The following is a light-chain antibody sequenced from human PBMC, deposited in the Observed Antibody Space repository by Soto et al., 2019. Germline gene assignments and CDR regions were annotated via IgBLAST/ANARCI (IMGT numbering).Light chain of an antibody. CDR3: QQYGSSPIT. Sequence: EIVLTQSPGTLSLSPGERATLYCRASQSVSSSYLAWYQQKPGQAPRLLIFGASSRATGIPDSFSGSGSGTDFTLTISRLEPEDFAVYYCQQYGSSPITFGGGTKVEIK. J-gene: IGKJ4*01. CDR1: QSVSSSY. V-gene: IGKV3-20*01. CDR2: GAS.